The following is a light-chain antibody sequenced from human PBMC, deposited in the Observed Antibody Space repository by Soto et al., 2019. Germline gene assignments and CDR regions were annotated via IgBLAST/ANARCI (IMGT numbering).Light chain of an antibody. Sequence: ETVLTQSPATLSLSPGERATLSCRASQSVGSSLAWYQQRPGQPPRLLIYDASKREPGTPARFTGSGSGTDFTLTISSLEPEDFAFYSCQQRSNWPWTFGQGTRVEI. J-gene: IGKJ1*01. CDR3: QQRSNWPWT. CDR2: DAS. CDR1: QSVGSS. V-gene: IGKV3-11*01.